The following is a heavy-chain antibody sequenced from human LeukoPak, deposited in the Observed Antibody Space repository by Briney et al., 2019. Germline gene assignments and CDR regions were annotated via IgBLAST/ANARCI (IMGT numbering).Heavy chain of an antibody. V-gene: IGHV3-21*01. Sequence: GSLILSFASSGFTFSSYSMNRVRQAPGKGLEWVSSISSSSSYIYYADPVKGRFTISRDNAKNSLYLQMNSLRAEDTAVYYCARDPGGLDYWGQGTLVTVSS. J-gene: IGHJ4*02. CDR2: ISSSSSYI. CDR3: ARDPGGLDY. CDR1: GFTFSSYS. D-gene: IGHD4-23*01.